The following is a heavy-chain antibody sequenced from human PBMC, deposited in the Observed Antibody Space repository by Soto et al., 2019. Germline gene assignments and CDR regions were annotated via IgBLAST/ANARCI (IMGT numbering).Heavy chain of an antibody. J-gene: IGHJ4*02. D-gene: IGHD1-26*01. Sequence: EVQLVESGGGLVQPGVSLRLSCAASGFNFSSYWMHWVRQAPGKGLVWVSRINSDGSSTSYADYVQGRFTISRDNAKNALYLQMNSLRAEDTAVYYCARFRVVATTSYFDYWGQGTLVNVSS. CDR3: ARFRVVATTSYFDY. V-gene: IGHV3-74*01. CDR1: GFNFSSYW. CDR2: INSDGSST.